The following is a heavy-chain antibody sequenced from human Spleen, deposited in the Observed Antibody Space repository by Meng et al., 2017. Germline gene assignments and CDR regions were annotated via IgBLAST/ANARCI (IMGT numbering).Heavy chain of an antibody. CDR2: MNPNSGNT. J-gene: IGHJ6*02. CDR3: ARGGTTVTTWYYYYGMDV. D-gene: IGHD4-17*01. V-gene: IGHV1-8*03. Sequence: ASVKVSCKASGYTFTSYDINWVRQATGQGLEWMGWMNPNSGNTGYAQKFQGRVTITRNTSISTAYMELSSLRSEDTAVYYCARGGTTVTTWYYYYGMDVWSQGTTVTVS. CDR1: GYTFTSYD.